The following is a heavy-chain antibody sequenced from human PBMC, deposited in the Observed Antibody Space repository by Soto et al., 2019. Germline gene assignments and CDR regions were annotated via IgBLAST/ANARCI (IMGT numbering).Heavy chain of an antibody. CDR1: AYSFTTYH. V-gene: IGHV1-46*01. D-gene: IGHD2-2*01. CDR2: INPDAVAT. CDR3: ARGDIVLVPASEGNWFDP. J-gene: IGHJ5*02. Sequence: QVQLVQSGAEVKKPGASVTVSCKASAYSFTTYHIHWVRQAPGQGLEWMGLINPDAVATNYAQKFQGRLRVTSDAFTSTVYMKLRSLRFDDTAVYYCARGDIVLVPASEGNWFDPWGQGTMVTLSS.